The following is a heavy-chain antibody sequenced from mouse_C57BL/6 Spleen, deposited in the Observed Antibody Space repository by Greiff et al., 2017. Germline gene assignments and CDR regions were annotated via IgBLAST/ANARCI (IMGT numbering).Heavy chain of an antibody. CDR3: AREDYYGSSHAMDY. D-gene: IGHD1-1*01. CDR1: GYTFTSYW. CDR2: IDPSDSYT. Sequence: VQLQQPGAELVKPGASVKLSCKASGYTFTSYWMQWVKQRPGQGLEWIGEIDPSDSYTNYNQKFKGKATLTVDTSSSTAYMQLSSLTSEDSAVYYCAREDYYGSSHAMDYWGQGTSVTVSS. J-gene: IGHJ4*01. V-gene: IGHV1-50*01.